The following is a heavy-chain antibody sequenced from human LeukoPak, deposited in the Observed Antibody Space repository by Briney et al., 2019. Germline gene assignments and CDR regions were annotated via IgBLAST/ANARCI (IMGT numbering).Heavy chain of an antibody. J-gene: IGHJ3*02. Sequence: SETLSLTCTVSGGSISSYYWSWIRQPPGKGLEWIGRIYTSGSTNYNPSLKSRVTISVDTSKNQFSLKLNSVTPADTAVYYCATLTGGDDAFDIWGHGTMVTVSS. CDR2: IYTSGST. CDR3: ATLTGGDDAFDI. V-gene: IGHV4-4*07. D-gene: IGHD4-23*01. CDR1: GGSISSYY.